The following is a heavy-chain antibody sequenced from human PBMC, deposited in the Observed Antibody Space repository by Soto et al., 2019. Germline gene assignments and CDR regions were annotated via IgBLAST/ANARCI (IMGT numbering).Heavy chain of an antibody. CDR3: ARNYYDSSGISAFDI. CDR2: IIPIFGTA. CDR1: GGTFSSYA. D-gene: IGHD3-22*01. V-gene: IGHV1-69*13. J-gene: IGHJ3*02. Sequence: SVKVSCKASGGTFSSYAISWVRQAPGQGLEWMGGIIPIFGTANYAQKFQGRVTITADESTSTAYMELSSLRSEDTAVYYCARNYYDSSGISAFDIWGQGTMVTVSS.